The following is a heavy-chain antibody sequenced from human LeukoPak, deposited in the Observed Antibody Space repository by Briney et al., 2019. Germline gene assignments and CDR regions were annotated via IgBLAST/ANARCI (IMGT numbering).Heavy chain of an antibody. V-gene: IGHV3-7*04. Sequence: GGSLRLSCAASGXTFSSYWMSWVRQAPGKGLEWVANIKQDGSEKYYVDSVKGRFTISRDNAKNSLYLQMNSLRVEDTAVYYCARTMWGFDYGGQGPLVTVSS. J-gene: IGHJ4*02. D-gene: IGHD7-27*01. CDR2: IKQDGSEK. CDR1: GXTFSSYW. CDR3: ARTMWGFDY.